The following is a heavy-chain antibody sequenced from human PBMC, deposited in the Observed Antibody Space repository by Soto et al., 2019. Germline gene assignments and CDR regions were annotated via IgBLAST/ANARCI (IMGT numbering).Heavy chain of an antibody. V-gene: IGHV3-72*01. CDR1: GFTFSDHY. J-gene: IGHJ6*03. D-gene: IGHD3-10*01. CDR2: TRNKANSYTT. Sequence: GGSLRLSCAASGFTFSDHYMDWVRQAPGKGLEWVGRTRNKANSYTTEYAASVKGRFTISRDDSKNSLYLQMNSLKTEDTAVYYCARATYYYGSGSFISYYYYYYMDVWGKGTTVTVSS. CDR3: ARATYYYGSGSFISYYYYYYMDV.